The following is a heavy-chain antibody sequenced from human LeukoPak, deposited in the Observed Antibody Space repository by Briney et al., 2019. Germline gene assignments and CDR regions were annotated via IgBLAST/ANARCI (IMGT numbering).Heavy chain of an antibody. D-gene: IGHD6-13*01. CDR1: GSSISSYY. V-gene: IGHV4-59*01. Sequence: SETLSLTCIVSGSSISSYYWSWIRQTPGKGLEWIGYIYYSGSTNYNPSLNSRVTMSVDTSKNQFSLNQNSVTAADTAVYYCARGYSSSWLGKFDYWGQGTLVTVSS. J-gene: IGHJ4*02. CDR2: IYYSGST. CDR3: ARGYSSSWLGKFDY.